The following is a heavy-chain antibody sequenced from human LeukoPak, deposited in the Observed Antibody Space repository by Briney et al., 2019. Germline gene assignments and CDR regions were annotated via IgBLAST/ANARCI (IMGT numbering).Heavy chain of an antibody. V-gene: IGHV3-48*04. CDR1: GFTFSTYN. CDR2: ITSNINTI. J-gene: IGHJ3*02. Sequence: GGSLRLSCAASGFTFSTYNMNWVRQAPGKGLEWLAYITSNINTIYYADSVKGRFTISRDNAKISLFLQMNSLRAEDTAVYYCAREESGYDYAFGIWGQGTMVTVSS. CDR3: AREESGYDYAFGI. D-gene: IGHD5-12*01.